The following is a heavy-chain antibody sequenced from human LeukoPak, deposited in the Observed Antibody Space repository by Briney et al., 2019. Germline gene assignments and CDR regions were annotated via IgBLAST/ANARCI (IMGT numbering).Heavy chain of an antibody. Sequence: SETLSLTCTVSGGSISSYYWSWIRQPPGKGLEWIGYIYYGGSTNYNPSLKSRVTISVDTSKNQFSLKLSSVTAADTAVYYCARDCSSTSCYDYWGQGTLVIVSS. V-gene: IGHV4-59*01. J-gene: IGHJ4*02. CDR2: IYYGGST. D-gene: IGHD2-2*01. CDR3: ARDCSSTSCYDY. CDR1: GGSISSYY.